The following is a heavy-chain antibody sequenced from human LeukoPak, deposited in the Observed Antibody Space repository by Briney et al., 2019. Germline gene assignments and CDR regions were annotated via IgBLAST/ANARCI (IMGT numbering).Heavy chain of an antibody. CDR1: GGSFIGYY. CDR2: INHSGGA. J-gene: IGHJ4*02. V-gene: IGHV4-34*01. D-gene: IGHD3-3*01. Sequence: PSETLSLTCAVYGGSFIGYYWSWIRQPPGNGRGWIGEINHSGGANYNPSLKSRVTISADTSKSQFSLKLGSATAADTAVYYCARVPLRFLEPFDYWGQGPLVTVSS. CDR3: ARVPLRFLEPFDY.